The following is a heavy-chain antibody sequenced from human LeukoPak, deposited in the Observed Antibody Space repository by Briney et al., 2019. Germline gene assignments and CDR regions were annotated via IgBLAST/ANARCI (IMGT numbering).Heavy chain of an antibody. CDR2: ISGSGGST. J-gene: IGHJ4*02. D-gene: IGHD3-10*01. Sequence: PGRSLRLSCAASGFTFSSYAMSWVRQAPGKGLEWVSAISGSGGSTYYADSVKGRFTISRDNTKDILYLQMSSLRTEDTAVYYCARPNYYYGSGSYWHYFDYWGQGTLVTVSS. CDR1: GFTFSSYA. V-gene: IGHV3-23*01. CDR3: ARPNYYYGSGSYWHYFDY.